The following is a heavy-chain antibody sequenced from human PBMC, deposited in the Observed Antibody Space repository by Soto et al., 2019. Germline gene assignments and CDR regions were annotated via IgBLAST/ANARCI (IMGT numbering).Heavy chain of an antibody. V-gene: IGHV4-59*08. Sequence: SETLSLTCTVSGGSISSYYWSWIRQPPGKGLEWIGYIYYSGSTNYNPSLKSRVTISVDTSKNQFSLKLSSVTAADTAVYYCARHTKYCSSTSCFDKWFDPWGQGTLVTVSS. CDR1: GGSISSYY. CDR2: IYYSGST. CDR3: ARHTKYCSSTSCFDKWFDP. J-gene: IGHJ5*02. D-gene: IGHD2-2*01.